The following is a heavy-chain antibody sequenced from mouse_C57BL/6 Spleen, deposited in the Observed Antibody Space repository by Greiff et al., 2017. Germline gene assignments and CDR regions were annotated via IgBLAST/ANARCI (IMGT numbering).Heavy chain of an antibody. CDR3: AKYTVTTKDYWYFDV. CDR2: ISDGGSYT. V-gene: IGHV5-4*03. Sequence: EVMLVESGGGLVKPGGSLKLSCAASGFTFSSYAMSWVRQTPEKRLEWVATISDGGSYTYYPDNVQGRFTFSRDNAKNNLYLQMSQLKSDDTAMYYCAKYTVTTKDYWYFDVWGTGTTVTVSS. CDR1: GFTFSSYA. J-gene: IGHJ1*03. D-gene: IGHD1-3*01.